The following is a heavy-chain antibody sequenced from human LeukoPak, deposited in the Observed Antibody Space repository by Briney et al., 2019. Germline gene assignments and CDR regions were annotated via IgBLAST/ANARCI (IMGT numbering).Heavy chain of an antibody. D-gene: IGHD2-21*02. Sequence: GGSLRLSCAASGFTFSSYGMHWVRQAPGKGLEWVAFIRYDGSNKYYADSVKGRFTISRDNSKNTLYLQMNSLRAEDTAVYYCAKAVESDAAYCGGDCYQGVDAFDIWGQGTMVTVSS. V-gene: IGHV3-30*02. CDR2: IRYDGSNK. CDR1: GFTFSSYG. J-gene: IGHJ3*02. CDR3: AKAVESDAAYCGGDCYQGVDAFDI.